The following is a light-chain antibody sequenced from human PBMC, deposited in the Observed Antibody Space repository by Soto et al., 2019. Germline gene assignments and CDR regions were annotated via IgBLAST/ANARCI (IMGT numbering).Light chain of an antibody. CDR2: GDS. J-gene: IGLJ3*02. CDR1: SSNIGAGYD. CDR3: QSYDSSLSGV. V-gene: IGLV1-40*01. Sequence: QSVLTQPPSVSGAPGQRVTISCTGSSSNIGAGYDVHWYQQFPGKAPKLLIYGDSERPSGVPDRFSGSKSGTSASLAITGLQAEDEADYYCQSYDSSLSGVFGGGTKVTVL.